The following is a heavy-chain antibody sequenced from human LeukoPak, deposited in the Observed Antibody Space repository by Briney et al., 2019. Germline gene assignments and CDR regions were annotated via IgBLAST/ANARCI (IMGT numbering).Heavy chain of an antibody. Sequence: PSGTLSLTCAVYGGSFSGYYWSWIRQPPGKGLEWIGEINHSGSTNYNPSLKSRVTISVDTSKNQFSLKLSSVTAADTAVYYCARAHVDIVATIGSKNYFDYWGQGTLVTVSS. J-gene: IGHJ4*02. CDR3: ARAHVDIVATIGSKNYFDY. CDR2: INHSGST. V-gene: IGHV4-34*01. CDR1: GGSFSGYY. D-gene: IGHD5-12*01.